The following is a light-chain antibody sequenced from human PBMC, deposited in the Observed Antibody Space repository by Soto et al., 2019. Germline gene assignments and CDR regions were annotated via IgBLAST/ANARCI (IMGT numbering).Light chain of an antibody. CDR3: QQYNRWPFT. J-gene: IGKJ3*01. CDR1: QSVTNNY. Sequence: EIVLTQSPGTLSLSPGERATLSCRASQSVTNNYLAWYQQKPGQAPRLLIYGASKRATGIPDRFSGSGSATDFTLTISRLEPEDLAVYFCQQYNRWPFTFXPGTKVDSK. CDR2: GAS. V-gene: IGKV3-20*01.